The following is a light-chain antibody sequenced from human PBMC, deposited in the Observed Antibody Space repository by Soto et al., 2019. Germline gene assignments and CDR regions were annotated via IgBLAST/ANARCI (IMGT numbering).Light chain of an antibody. CDR2: AVS. J-gene: IGLJ1*01. Sequence: QSALTQPPSASGSPGQSVTISCTGTSSDVGGYNDVSWYQQHPGKAPKLLIYAVSNRPSGVSNRFSGSKSGNTASLTISGLQAEDEADYYCSSYTSDITPYVFGTGTKVTVL. V-gene: IGLV2-14*01. CDR1: SSDVGGYND. CDR3: SSYTSDITPYV.